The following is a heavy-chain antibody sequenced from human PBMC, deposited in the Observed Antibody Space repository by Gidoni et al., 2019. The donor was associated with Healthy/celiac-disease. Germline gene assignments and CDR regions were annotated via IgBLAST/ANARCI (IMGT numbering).Heavy chain of an antibody. D-gene: IGHD3-10*01. Sequence: EVQLLESGGGLVQPGGSLRLSCAASGFTFSSYAMSGFRQAPGKGLEWVSAISGSGGRTYYADSVKGRFTISRDNSKNTLYLQMNSLRAEDTAVYYCAKDPLLGGVTMGRWGQGTLVTVSS. CDR1: GFTFSSYA. J-gene: IGHJ4*02. CDR2: ISGSGGRT. CDR3: AKDPLLGGVTMGR. V-gene: IGHV3-23*01.